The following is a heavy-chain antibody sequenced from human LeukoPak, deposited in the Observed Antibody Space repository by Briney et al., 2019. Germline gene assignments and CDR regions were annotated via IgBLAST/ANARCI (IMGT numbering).Heavy chain of an antibody. V-gene: IGHV1-69*13. CDR2: IIPIFGTA. J-gene: IGHJ3*02. Sequence: ASVKVSCKVSGYTLTELSMHWVRQAPGKGLEWMGGIIPIFGTANYAQKFQGRVTITADESTSTAYMELSSLRSEDTAVYYCARVSPFDAFDIWGQGTMVTVSS. CDR1: GYTLTELS. D-gene: IGHD5/OR15-5a*01. CDR3: ARVSPFDAFDI.